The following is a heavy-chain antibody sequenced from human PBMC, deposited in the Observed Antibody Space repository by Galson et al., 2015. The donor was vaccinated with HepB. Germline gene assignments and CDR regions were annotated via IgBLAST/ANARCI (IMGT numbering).Heavy chain of an antibody. V-gene: IGHV2-5*02. CDR1: GFSLSTNEVG. Sequence: LALVKPTQTLTLTCTFSGFSLSTNEVGVGWCRQPLGKALEWLALIYWDDDKRYSSSLNTRLTITKDTTNKQVVLTQTNMDPVDTATYYCTHKRDTSREIFDYWGQGTLVTVSP. CDR3: THKRDTSREIFDY. D-gene: IGHD5-24*01. J-gene: IGHJ4*02. CDR2: IYWDDDK.